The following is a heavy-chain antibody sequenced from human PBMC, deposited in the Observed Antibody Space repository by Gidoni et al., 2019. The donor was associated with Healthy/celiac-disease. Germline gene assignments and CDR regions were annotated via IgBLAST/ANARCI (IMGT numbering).Heavy chain of an antibody. CDR2: IWYDGSNK. V-gene: IGHV3-33*01. J-gene: IGHJ4*02. D-gene: IGHD6-19*01. Sequence: QVQLVESGGGVVQPGRSLRLSCAASGFTFSSYGMHWVRQAPGKGLEWVAVIWYDGSNKYYADSVKGRFTISRDNSKNTLYLQMNSLRAEDTAVYYCARVSGPTAQWLFPFDYWGQGTLVTVSS. CDR3: ARVSGPTAQWLFPFDY. CDR1: GFTFSSYG.